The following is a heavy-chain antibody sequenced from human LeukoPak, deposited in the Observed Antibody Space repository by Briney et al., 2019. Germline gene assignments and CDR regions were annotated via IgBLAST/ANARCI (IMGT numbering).Heavy chain of an antibody. Sequence: GGSLRLSCAASGFTFSSYAMHWVRQAPGKGLEWVAVISYDGSNKYYADSVKGRFTISRDNSKNTLYLQMNSLRAEDTAVYYCARDTRGYSYAFGVTVWGQGTLVTVSS. J-gene: IGHJ4*02. CDR3: ARDTRGYSYAFGVTV. CDR2: ISYDGSNK. D-gene: IGHD5-18*01. CDR1: GFTFSSYA. V-gene: IGHV3-30-3*01.